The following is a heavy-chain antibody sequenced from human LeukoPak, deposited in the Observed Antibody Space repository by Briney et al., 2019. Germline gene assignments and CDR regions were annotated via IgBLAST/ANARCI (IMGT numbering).Heavy chain of an antibody. CDR1: GYTCTGSY. D-gene: IGHD3-9*01. V-gene: IGHV1-2*02. Sequence: ASVKVSCKASGYTCTGSYMHWVRQAPGQGLEWMGWINPNSGGTNYAQKFQGRVTMTRDTSISTAYMELSRLTSDDTAVYYCARDRSELRFFDWFLDFWGQGTLVTVSS. CDR3: ARDRSELRFFDWFLDF. J-gene: IGHJ4*02. CDR2: INPNSGGT.